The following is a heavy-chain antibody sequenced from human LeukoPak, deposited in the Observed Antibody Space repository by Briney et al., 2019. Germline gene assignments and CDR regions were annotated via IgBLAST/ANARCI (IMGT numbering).Heavy chain of an antibody. D-gene: IGHD3-22*01. V-gene: IGHV1-69*04. Sequence: GASVKVSCKASGGTFSSYAISWVRQAPGQGLEWMGRIIPILGIANYAQKFQGRVTITADKSTSTAYMELSSLRSEDTAVYYCARMVPMIVVVTNSGWFDPWGQGTLVTVSS. CDR3: ARMVPMIVVVTNSGWFDP. CDR1: GGTFSSYA. CDR2: IIPILGIA. J-gene: IGHJ5*02.